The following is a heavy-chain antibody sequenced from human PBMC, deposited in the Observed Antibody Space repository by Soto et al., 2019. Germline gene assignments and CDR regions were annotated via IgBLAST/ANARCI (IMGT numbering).Heavy chain of an antibody. CDR3: ASPAAIPYYYYYGMDV. CDR2: SIPIFGTA. V-gene: IGHV1-69*13. Sequence: GASVKVSCKASGGTFSSYAISWVRQAPGQGLEWMGGSIPIFGTANYAQKFQGRVTITADESTSTAYMELSSLRSEDTAVYYCASPAAIPYYYYYGMDVWGQGTTVTVSS. CDR1: GGTFSSYA. D-gene: IGHD2-2*01. J-gene: IGHJ6*02.